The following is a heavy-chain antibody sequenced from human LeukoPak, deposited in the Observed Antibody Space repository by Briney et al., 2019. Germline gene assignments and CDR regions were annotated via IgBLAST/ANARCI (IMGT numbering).Heavy chain of an antibody. V-gene: IGHV3-74*01. D-gene: IGHD3-16*01. Sequence: GGSLRFSCAASGFTFSSYSMNWVRQAPGKGLVWVSRINSDGSSTSYADSVKGRFTISRDNAKNTLYLQMNSLRAEDTAVYYCARVGGGIIDYWGQGTLVTVSS. CDR2: INSDGSST. CDR3: ARVGGGIIDY. J-gene: IGHJ4*02. CDR1: GFTFSSYS.